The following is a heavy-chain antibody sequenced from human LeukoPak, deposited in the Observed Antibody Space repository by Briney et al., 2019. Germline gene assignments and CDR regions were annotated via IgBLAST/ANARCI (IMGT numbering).Heavy chain of an antibody. CDR3: ARDLDSSGWSPFDY. V-gene: IGHV1-69*13. CDR2: IIPIFGTA. J-gene: IGHJ4*02. D-gene: IGHD6-19*01. CDR1: GGTFSSYA. Sequence: ASVKVSCKASGGTFSSYAISWVRQAPGQGLEWMGGIIPIFGTANYAQKFQGRVTITADESTSTAYIELSSLRSEDTAVYYCARDLDSSGWSPFDYWGQGTLVTVSS.